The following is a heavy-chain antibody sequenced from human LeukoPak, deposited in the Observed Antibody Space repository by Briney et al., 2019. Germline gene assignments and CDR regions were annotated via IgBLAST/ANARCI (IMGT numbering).Heavy chain of an antibody. Sequence: ASVKVSCKASGYTFTGYYMHWVRQAPGQGLEWMGWINPNSGGTNYAQKFQGRVTMTRDTSISTAYMELSRLRSDDTAVYYCARGRVALYYYYYMDVWGKGTTVTISS. J-gene: IGHJ6*03. CDR3: ARGRVALYYYYYMDV. D-gene: IGHD2-15*01. V-gene: IGHV1-2*02. CDR2: INPNSGGT. CDR1: GYTFTGYY.